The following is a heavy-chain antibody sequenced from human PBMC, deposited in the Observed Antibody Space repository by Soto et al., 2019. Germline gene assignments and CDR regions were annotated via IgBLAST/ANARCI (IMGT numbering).Heavy chain of an antibody. J-gene: IGHJ4*02. D-gene: IGHD3-9*01. Sequence: PSETLSLTCTVSGGSISSYYWSWIRQPPGKGLEWIGYIYYSGSTNYNPSLKSRVTISVDTSKNQFSLKLSSVTAADTAVYYCARVGYDILTGYPLGFDYWGQGTLVTVS. CDR1: GGSISSYY. V-gene: IGHV4-59*01. CDR3: ARVGYDILTGYPLGFDY. CDR2: IYYSGST.